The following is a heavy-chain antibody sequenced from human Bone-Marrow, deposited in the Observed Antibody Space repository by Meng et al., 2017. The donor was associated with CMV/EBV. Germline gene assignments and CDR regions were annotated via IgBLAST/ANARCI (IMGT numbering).Heavy chain of an antibody. CDR3: ARVRVTYYEFWSGAFGMDV. J-gene: IGHJ6*02. D-gene: IGHD3-3*01. Sequence: GGSLRLSCAASGFTFSSYGMHWVRQAPGKGLEWVAFIRYDGSNKYYADSVKGRFTISRDNSKNTLYLQMNSLRAEDTAVYYCARVRVTYYEFWSGAFGMDVWGQGTTVTVSS. CDR1: GFTFSSYG. V-gene: IGHV3-30*02. CDR2: IRYDGSNK.